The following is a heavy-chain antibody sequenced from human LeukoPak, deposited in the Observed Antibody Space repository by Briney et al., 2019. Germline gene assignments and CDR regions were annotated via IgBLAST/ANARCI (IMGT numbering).Heavy chain of an antibody. V-gene: IGHV3-48*04. CDR1: GFTFSHFG. D-gene: IGHD2-15*01. J-gene: IGHJ4*02. CDR3: ARDGYCSGGGCYSGGTSPIDY. CDR2: ISSSGSTI. Sequence: GGSLRLSCETSGFTFSHFGMHWVRQAPGKGLEWVSYISSSGSTIYHADSVKGRFTISRDNAKNSLYLQMNSLRAEDTAVYYCARDGYCSGGGCYSGGTSPIDYWGQGTLVTVSS.